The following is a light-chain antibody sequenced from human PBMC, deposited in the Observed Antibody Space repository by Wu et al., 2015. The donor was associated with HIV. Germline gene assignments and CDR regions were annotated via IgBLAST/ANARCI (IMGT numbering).Light chain of an antibody. V-gene: IGKV3-20*01. J-gene: IGKJ2*01. CDR1: QSISYTY. CDR3: QQYGNSPNT. CDR2: GAS. Sequence: ENLLTQSPGTLSLSPGERATLSCRTSQSISYTYLAWYQQRHGQAPRLLIYGASNRAPGIPDRFTGSGSGTDFTLTISGLEPEDFAVYYCQQYGNSPNTFGQGTKLEIK.